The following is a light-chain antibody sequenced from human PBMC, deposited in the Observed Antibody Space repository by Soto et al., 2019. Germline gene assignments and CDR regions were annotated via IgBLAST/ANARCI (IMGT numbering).Light chain of an antibody. J-gene: IGKJ5*01. CDR1: QSVDIS. Sequence: EIVLTQSPATLSVSPGERVILSCRASQSVDISLAWYQQKPGQAPRLLIYGASTRATGIPVRFSGSGSGTEFTLTISSLQSEDFAVYYCQQYNNWPPITFGQGTRLEIK. V-gene: IGKV3D-15*01. CDR3: QQYNNWPPIT. CDR2: GAS.